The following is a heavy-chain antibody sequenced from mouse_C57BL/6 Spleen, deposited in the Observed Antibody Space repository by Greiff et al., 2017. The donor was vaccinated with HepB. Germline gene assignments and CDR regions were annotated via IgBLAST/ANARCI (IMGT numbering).Heavy chain of an antibody. CDR1: GYSITSGYD. J-gene: IGHJ1*03. Sequence: EVQRVESGPGMVKPSQSLSLTCTVTGYSITSGYDWHWIRHFPGNKLEWMGYISYSGSTNYNPSLKSRISITHDTSKNHFFLKLNSVTTEDTATYYCARLLRHYWYFDVWGTGTTVTVSS. V-gene: IGHV3-1*01. CDR2: ISYSGST. CDR3: ARLLRHYWYFDV. D-gene: IGHD1-2*01.